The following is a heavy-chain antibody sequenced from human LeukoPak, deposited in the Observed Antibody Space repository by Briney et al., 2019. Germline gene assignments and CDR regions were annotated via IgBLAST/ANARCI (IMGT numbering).Heavy chain of an antibody. CDR1: GGSIRNFY. D-gene: IGHD3-3*01. Sequence: SETLSLTCTVSGGSIRNFYWSWIRQPAGKGLEWIGRIYTSGSTNYNPSLKSRVTMSVDMSKNQFSLKLSSVTAADTAVYYCARVGYDFWSGLDYWGQGTLVTVSS. V-gene: IGHV4-4*07. CDR2: IYTSGST. J-gene: IGHJ4*02. CDR3: ARVGYDFWSGLDY.